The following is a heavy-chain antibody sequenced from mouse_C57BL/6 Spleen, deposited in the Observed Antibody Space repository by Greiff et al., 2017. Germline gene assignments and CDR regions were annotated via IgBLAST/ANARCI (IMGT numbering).Heavy chain of an antibody. D-gene: IGHD2-4*01. J-gene: IGHJ2*01. CDR1: GYTFTDYY. CDR2: INPNNGGT. Sequence: VQLQQSGPELVKPGASVKISCKASGYTFTDYYMNWVKQSHGKSLEWIGNINPNNGGTSYNQKFKGKATLTVDKASSTAYMELRSLTSEDSAVYYCANYDYDFDYWGQGTTLTVSS. CDR3: ANYDYDFDY. V-gene: IGHV1-26*01.